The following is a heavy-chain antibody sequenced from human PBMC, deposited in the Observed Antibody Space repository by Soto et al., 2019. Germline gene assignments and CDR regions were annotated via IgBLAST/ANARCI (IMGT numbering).Heavy chain of an antibody. CDR3: ARARRFREWLRLENPYYFDY. CDR1: GGSFSGYY. D-gene: IGHD5-12*01. CDR2: INHSGST. J-gene: IGHJ4*02. Sequence: SETLSLTCAVYGGSFSGYYWSWIRQPPGKGLEWIGEINHSGSTNYNPSLKSRVTISVDTSKNQFSLKLRSLTAADTAVYYCARARRFREWLRLENPYYFDYWGQGTLVTVSS. V-gene: IGHV4-34*01.